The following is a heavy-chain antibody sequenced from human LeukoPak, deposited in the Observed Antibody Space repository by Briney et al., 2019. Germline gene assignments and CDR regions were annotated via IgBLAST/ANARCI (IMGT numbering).Heavy chain of an antibody. V-gene: IGHV3-23*01. CDR3: AKDVLLTINTWFDP. J-gene: IGHJ5*02. CDR1: GFTFRFYA. Sequence: GGSLRLSCAASGFTFRFYAMTWVRQTPGKGLEWVSTISGSGGNTNYADSVKGRFTISRDNSKNRLYLQMNSLRAEDTAVYYCAKDVLLTINTWFDPWGQGTLVTVSS. CDR2: ISGSGGNT. D-gene: IGHD3-3*01.